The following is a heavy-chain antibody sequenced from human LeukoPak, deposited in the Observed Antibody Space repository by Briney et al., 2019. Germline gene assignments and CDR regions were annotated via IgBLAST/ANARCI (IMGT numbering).Heavy chain of an antibody. J-gene: IGHJ4*02. CDR1: GFTFSSYW. D-gene: IGHD3-22*01. CDR2: IKQDGSEK. Sequence: GGSLRLSCAASGFTFSSYWMSWVRQAPGKGLEWVANIKQDGSEKYYVDSVKGRFTISRDNAKNSLYLQMNSLRAEDTAVYYCARDREVYDSSGYYDYWGQGTLVTVSS. V-gene: IGHV3-7*01. CDR3: ARDREVYDSSGYYDY.